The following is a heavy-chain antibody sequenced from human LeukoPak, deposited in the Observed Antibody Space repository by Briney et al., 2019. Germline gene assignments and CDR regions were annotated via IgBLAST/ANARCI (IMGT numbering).Heavy chain of an antibody. J-gene: IGHJ3*02. D-gene: IGHD3-22*01. CDR2: INHSVST. CDR3: ARGPHYPQYYYDSSGAFDI. Sequence: PSQTLSLTCAVNGRSFSGYYWSWIRQPPGKGLQWIGEINHSVSTNYNPSLKSPLTISVDTSNNHSSPKLSSVTAADTAVYYCARGPHYPQYYYDSSGAFDIWGQGTMVTASS. V-gene: IGHV4-34*01. CDR1: GRSFSGYY.